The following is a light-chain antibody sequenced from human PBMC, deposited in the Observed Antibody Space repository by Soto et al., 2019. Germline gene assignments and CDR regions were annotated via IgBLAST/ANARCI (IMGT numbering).Light chain of an antibody. J-gene: IGKJ3*01. CDR2: AAS. Sequence: GDRVTITCRASQSISSYLNWYQQKPGKAPKLLIYAASSLQSGVPSRFSGSGSGTEFTLTISSLQPEDFATYYCLQYNNYPLTFGPGTKVDIK. CDR1: QSISSY. CDR3: LQYNNYPLT. V-gene: IGKV1-17*01.